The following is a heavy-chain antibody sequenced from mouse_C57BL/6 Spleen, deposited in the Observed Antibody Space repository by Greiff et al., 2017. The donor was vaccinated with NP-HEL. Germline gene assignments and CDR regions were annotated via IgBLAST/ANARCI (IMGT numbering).Heavy chain of an antibody. Sequence: EVQLQQSGPELVKPGASVKISCKASGYTFTDYYMNWVKQSHGKSLEWIGDINPNNGGTSYNQKFKGKATLTVDKSSSTAYMELRSLTSEDSAVYYCARFKLTGSPFDYWGQGTTLTVSS. CDR3: ARFKLTGSPFDY. D-gene: IGHD4-1*01. CDR1: GYTFTDYY. J-gene: IGHJ2*01. CDR2: INPNNGGT. V-gene: IGHV1-26*01.